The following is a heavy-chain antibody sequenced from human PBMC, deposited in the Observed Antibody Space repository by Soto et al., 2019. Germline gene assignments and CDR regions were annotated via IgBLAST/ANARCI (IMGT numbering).Heavy chain of an antibody. Sequence: SETLSLTCTVSGGSISSSSYYWGWIRQPPGKGLERIGSIYYSGSTYYNPSLKSRVTISVDTSKNQFSLKLSSVTAADTAVYYCVRQMDLREAFIYVYYYYMDVWGKGTTVTVSS. V-gene: IGHV4-39*01. D-gene: IGHD3-16*01. CDR2: IYYSGST. CDR3: VRQMDLREAFIYVYYYYMDV. CDR1: GGSISSSSYY. J-gene: IGHJ6*03.